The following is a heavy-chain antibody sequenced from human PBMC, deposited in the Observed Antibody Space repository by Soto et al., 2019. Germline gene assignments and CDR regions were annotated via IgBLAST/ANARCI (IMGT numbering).Heavy chain of an antibody. V-gene: IGHV1-3*01. J-gene: IGHJ5*02. CDR3: AREQHCSGGSCHRGGGYNWFDP. CDR1: GYTFTSYA. CDR2: INAGNGNT. D-gene: IGHD2-15*01. Sequence: ASVKVSCKASGYTFTSYAMHWVRQAPGQRLEWMGWINAGNGNTKYSQKFQGRVTTTRDTSASTAYMELSSLRSEDTAVYYCAREQHCSGGSCHRGGGYNWFDPWGQGTLVTVS.